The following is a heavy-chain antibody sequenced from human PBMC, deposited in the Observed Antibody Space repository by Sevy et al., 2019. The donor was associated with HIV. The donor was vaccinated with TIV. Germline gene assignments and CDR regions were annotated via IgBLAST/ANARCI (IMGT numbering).Heavy chain of an antibody. D-gene: IGHD5-18*01. J-gene: IGHJ6*02. V-gene: IGHV3-48*03. CDR2: ISSSGSTI. Sequence: GGSLRLSCAASGFTFSSYEMNWVRQAPGKGLEWVSYISSSGSTIYYAHSVKGRFTISRDNAKNSLYLQMNSLRAEDTAVYYCARVSGYSYGFSVFYYYYGMDVWGQGTTVTVSS. CDR1: GFTFSSYE. CDR3: ARVSGYSYGFSVFYYYYGMDV.